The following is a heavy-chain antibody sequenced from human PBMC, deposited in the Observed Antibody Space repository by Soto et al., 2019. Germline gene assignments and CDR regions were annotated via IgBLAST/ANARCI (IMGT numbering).Heavy chain of an antibody. CDR2: ISGSGGST. D-gene: IGHD4-17*01. CDR1: GFTFSSYA. CDR3: ANRATVVTNYWYFDL. V-gene: IGHV3-23*01. Sequence: EVQLLESGGGLVQPGGSLRLSCAASGFTFSSYAMSWVRQAPGKGLEWVSAISGSGGSTYYADSVKGRFTISRDNSKNTVYLPRTSLRAEDTAVYYCANRATVVTNYWYFDLWGRGALVTVSS. J-gene: IGHJ2*01.